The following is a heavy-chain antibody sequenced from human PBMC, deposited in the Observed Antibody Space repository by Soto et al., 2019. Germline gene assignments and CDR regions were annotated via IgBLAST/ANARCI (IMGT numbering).Heavy chain of an antibody. V-gene: IGHV3-21*01. CDR1: GFTFSSYS. CDR3: ARDGITVTTGYYYYGMDV. Sequence: EVQLVESGGGLVKPGGSLRLSCAASGFTFSSYSMNWVRQAPGKGLEWVSSISSSSSYIYYEDSEKGRFTISRDNAKNSLYLQMNSLRAEDTAVYYCARDGITVTTGYYYYGMDVWGQGTTVTVSS. CDR2: ISSSSSYI. J-gene: IGHJ6*02. D-gene: IGHD4-4*01.